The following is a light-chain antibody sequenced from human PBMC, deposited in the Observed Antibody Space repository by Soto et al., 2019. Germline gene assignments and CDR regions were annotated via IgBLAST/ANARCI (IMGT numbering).Light chain of an antibody. CDR1: QSILNY. J-gene: IGKJ4*01. CDR3: QQNYRTPPT. V-gene: IGKV1-39*01. Sequence: DIQMTPSPSSLSASVGDRVTITCRAGQSILNYLSWYQLKPGKAPRLLMYGAASLQSGVPSRFSGSGSGTDFTLTISGLLPEDFATYYCQQNYRTPPTFGGGTKVDIK. CDR2: GAA.